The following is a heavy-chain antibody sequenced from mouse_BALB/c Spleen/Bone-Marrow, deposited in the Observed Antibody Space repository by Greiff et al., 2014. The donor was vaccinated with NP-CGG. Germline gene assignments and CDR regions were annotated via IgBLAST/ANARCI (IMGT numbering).Heavy chain of an antibody. V-gene: IGHV1-20*02. J-gene: IGHJ2*02. CDR2: INPYNGDT. D-gene: IGHD2-14*01. Sequence: VQLQQSGPELVKPGASVKIFCKASGYSFTGYFMNWVMQSHGKSLEWIGRINPYNGDTFYNQKFKGKAILTVDKSSSTAHMELRSLASEDSAVYYCARGDYRFDEGYFDCWGQGTSLTVSS. CDR3: ARGDYRFDEGYFDC. CDR1: GYSFTGYF.